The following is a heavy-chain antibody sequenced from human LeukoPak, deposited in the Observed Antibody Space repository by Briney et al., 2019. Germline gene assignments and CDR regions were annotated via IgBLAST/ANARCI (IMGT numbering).Heavy chain of an antibody. V-gene: IGHV4-4*02. CDR1: GGSITTTNF. CDR3: ARTLKDAYLNAFGY. J-gene: IGHJ4*02. Sequence: SGTLSLTCGVSGGSITTTNFWSWVRQPPGGGLEWIGEISLRGRTQYNPSLKSRVNISIDESKNHLSLNLRSVTAADTAVYYCARTLKDAYLNAFGYWGQGTLVAVSS. D-gene: IGHD3-16*01. CDR2: ISLRGRT.